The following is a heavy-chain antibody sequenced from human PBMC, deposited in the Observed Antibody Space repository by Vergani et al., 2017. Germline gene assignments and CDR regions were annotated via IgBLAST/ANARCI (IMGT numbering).Heavy chain of an antibody. CDR1: GFTFSSHA. CDR2: IKNTGDST. Sequence: EVQLLQSEGAVVQPGGSLRLSCVASGFTFSSHAMSWVRQGHGQGLGWVSRIKNTGDSTHYADSVKGPFTISRDNSKNTLYLQMNSLRVEDTAVYYFGIGSDNYNWGQGTLVTVSS. V-gene: IGHV3-23*01. J-gene: IGHJ4*02. D-gene: IGHD5-24*01. CDR3: GIGSDNYN.